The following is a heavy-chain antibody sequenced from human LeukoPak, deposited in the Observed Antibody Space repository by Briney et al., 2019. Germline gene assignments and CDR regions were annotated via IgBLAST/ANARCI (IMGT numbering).Heavy chain of an antibody. J-gene: IGHJ4*01. Sequence: GGSLRLSCAASGFTVGSNYMSWVRQAPGKGLEWVASIRQDGSEKSYVDSVKGRFTISRDNTKNSLYLQINSLRAEDTAVYCCARDGTAAGLYFDLWGQGTLVTVSS. CDR2: IRQDGSEK. CDR3: ARDGTAAGLYFDL. CDR1: GFTVGSNY. D-gene: IGHD6-13*01. V-gene: IGHV3-7*01.